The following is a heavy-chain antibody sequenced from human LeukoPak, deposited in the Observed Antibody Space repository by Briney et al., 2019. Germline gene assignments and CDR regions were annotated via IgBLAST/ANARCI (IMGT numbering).Heavy chain of an antibody. CDR1: GYTFTGYY. CDR3: ARDRSSSWSFGYYFDY. Sequence: GASVKVSCKASGYTFTGYYMHWVRQAPGQGLEWMGWINPNSGGTNYAQKFQGRVTMTRDTSISTAYMELSRLRSDDTAVYYCARDRSSSWSFGYYFDYWGQGTLVTVSS. V-gene: IGHV1-2*02. D-gene: IGHD6-13*01. CDR2: INPNSGGT. J-gene: IGHJ4*02.